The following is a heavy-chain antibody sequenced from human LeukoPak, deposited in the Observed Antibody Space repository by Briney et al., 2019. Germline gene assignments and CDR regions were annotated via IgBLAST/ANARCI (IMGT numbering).Heavy chain of an antibody. V-gene: IGHV4-61*01. CDR3: ARGLTIDY. J-gene: IGHJ4*02. Sequence: PSETLSLTCTVSGGSVSSGRYYWSWIRQPPGKGLEWIGYIYHSGSTYYNPSLKSRVTISVDTSKNQFSLKLSSVTAADTAVYYCARGLTIDYWGQGTLVTVSS. CDR2: IYHSGST. CDR1: GGSVSSGRYY. D-gene: IGHD4-11*01.